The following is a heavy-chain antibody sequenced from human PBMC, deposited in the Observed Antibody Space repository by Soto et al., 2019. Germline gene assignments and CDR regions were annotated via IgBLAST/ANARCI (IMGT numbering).Heavy chain of an antibody. CDR2: IYYSGST. Sequence: SETLSLTCTVSGGSISSSSYCWGWIRQPPGKGLEWIGSIYYSGSTYYNPSLKSRVTISVDTSKNQFSLKLSSVTAADTAVYYCARQGGYYYDSSGYQKTFDYWGQGTLVTVSS. D-gene: IGHD3-22*01. V-gene: IGHV4-39*01. CDR3: ARQGGYYYDSSGYQKTFDY. CDR1: GGSISSSSYC. J-gene: IGHJ4*02.